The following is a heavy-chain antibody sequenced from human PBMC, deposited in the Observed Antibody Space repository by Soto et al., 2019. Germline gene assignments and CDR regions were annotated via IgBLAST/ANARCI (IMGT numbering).Heavy chain of an antibody. CDR1: GGSISSSSYY. CDR2: IYYSGST. Sequence: QLQLQESGPGLVKPSETLSLTCTVSGGSISSSSYYWGWIRQPPGKGLEWIGSIYYSGSTYYNPSLKSRVTISVDTSKNQFSLKLSSVTAADTAVYYCARRKVRGVYYMDVWGKGTTVTVSS. J-gene: IGHJ6*03. D-gene: IGHD3-10*01. V-gene: IGHV4-39*01. CDR3: ARRKVRGVYYMDV.